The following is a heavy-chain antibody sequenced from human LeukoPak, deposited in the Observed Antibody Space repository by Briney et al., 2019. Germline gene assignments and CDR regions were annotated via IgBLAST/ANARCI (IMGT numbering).Heavy chain of an antibody. V-gene: IGHV1-2*02. CDR2: INPNSGGT. CDR1: GYTFTGYY. D-gene: IGHD3-22*01. Sequence: ASVKVSCKASGYTFTGYYMHWVRQAPGQGLEWMGWINPNSGGTNYAQKFQGRVTMTRDTSISTAYMELSRLRSDDTAVYYCARGSYRHDSSGYYSLWGQGTLVTVSS. J-gene: IGHJ4*02. CDR3: ARGSYRHDSSGYYSL.